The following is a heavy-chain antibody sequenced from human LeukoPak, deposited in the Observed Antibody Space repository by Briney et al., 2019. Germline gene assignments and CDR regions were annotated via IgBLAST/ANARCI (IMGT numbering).Heavy chain of an antibody. CDR1: GFTFSSHS. J-gene: IGHJ3*02. V-gene: IGHV3-48*01. CDR3: AREIVSGWWDAFDI. D-gene: IGHD6-19*01. Sequence: PGGSLRLSCAASGFTFSSHSMNWVRQAPGKGLEWVSYISSSSSTIYYADSVKGRFTISRDNAKNSLYLQMNSLRAEDTAVYYCAREIVSGWWDAFDIWGQGTMVTVSS. CDR2: ISSSSSTI.